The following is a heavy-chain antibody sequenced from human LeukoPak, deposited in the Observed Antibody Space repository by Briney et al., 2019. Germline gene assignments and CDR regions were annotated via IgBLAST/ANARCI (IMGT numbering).Heavy chain of an antibody. V-gene: IGHV4-34*01. CDR3: ARLSIVVVPAATVWGYMDV. CDR1: GGSFSGYY. CDR2: INHSGYT. D-gene: IGHD2-2*01. Sequence: SETLSLTCAVYGGSFSGYYWSWIRQAPGKGLEWIGEINHSGYTNYNPSLKSRVTMSVDTSKNQFSLKLNSVTAADTAVYFCARLSIVVVPAATVWGYMDVWGKGTTVTLSS. J-gene: IGHJ6*03.